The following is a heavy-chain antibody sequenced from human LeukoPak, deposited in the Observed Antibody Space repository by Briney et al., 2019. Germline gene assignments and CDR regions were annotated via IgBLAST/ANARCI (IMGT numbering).Heavy chain of an antibody. J-gene: IGHJ5*02. CDR1: GFTFSIYG. Sequence: GRSLRLSCAVSGFTFSIYGMTWVRQAPGKGLEWVSAIRGSGCGGTTYYADSVKGRFTVSRDNSKNTLYLQMNSLTAEDTAVDYCAKDRGGSYPNWFDPWGQGTLVTVSS. D-gene: IGHD1-26*01. CDR3: AKDRGGSYPNWFDP. V-gene: IGHV3-23*01. CDR2: IRGSGCGGTT.